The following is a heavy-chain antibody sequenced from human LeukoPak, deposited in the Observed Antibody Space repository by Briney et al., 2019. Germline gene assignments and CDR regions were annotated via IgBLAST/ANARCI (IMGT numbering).Heavy chain of an antibody. J-gene: IGHJ3*02. CDR3: ARDGSSSSWEPDAFDI. CDR2: IYTSGST. Sequence: PETLSLTCTVSGGSISSYYWSWIRQPAGKGLEWIGRIYTSGSTHYNPSLKSRVTMSVDTSKNQFSLKLSSVTAADTALYYCARDGSSSSWEPDAFDIWGQGTMVTVSS. D-gene: IGHD6-13*01. CDR1: GGSISSYY. V-gene: IGHV4-4*07.